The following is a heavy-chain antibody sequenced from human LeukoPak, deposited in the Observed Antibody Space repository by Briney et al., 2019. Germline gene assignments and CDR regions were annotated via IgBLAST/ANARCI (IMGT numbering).Heavy chain of an antibody. D-gene: IGHD1-26*01. Sequence: SETLSLTCAAYGGSFSGYYWSWIRQPPGKGLEWIGEINHSGSTNYNPSLKSRVTISVDTSKNQFSLKLSSVTAADTAVYYCARVGATPDPWGQGTLVTVSS. CDR3: ARVGATPDP. V-gene: IGHV4-34*01. CDR2: INHSGST. CDR1: GGSFSGYY. J-gene: IGHJ5*02.